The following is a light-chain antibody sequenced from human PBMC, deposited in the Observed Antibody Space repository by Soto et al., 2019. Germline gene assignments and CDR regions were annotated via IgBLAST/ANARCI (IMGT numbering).Light chain of an antibody. CDR1: QGINKW. J-gene: IGKJ5*01. CDR3: QQLNTLPFT. V-gene: IGKV1-12*01. CDR2: AAV. Sequence: DIQMTQSPSSVSASVGDRVTITCRASQGINKWLAWYQQKPGKAPRLLIAAAVNLQTGVPSRFSGSGSGTEFTLTISGLLPEDFATYHCQQLNTLPFTFGQGTRLDIK.